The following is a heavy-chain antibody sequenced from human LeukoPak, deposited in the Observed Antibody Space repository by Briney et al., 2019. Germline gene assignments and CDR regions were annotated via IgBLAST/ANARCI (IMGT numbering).Heavy chain of an antibody. CDR3: ARTTEGYCRSTSYYGFYYSYYMDV. Sequence: SETLSLTCTVSGGSISYYYWSWIRQPPGKGLEWVGYIYYSGSTNYNPSLKSRVTISVATSKNQFSLKLNSVTAADTAVYYCARTTEGYCRSTSYYGFYYSYYMDVWGKGTTVTISS. J-gene: IGHJ6*03. CDR2: IYYSGST. D-gene: IGHD2-2*01. V-gene: IGHV4-59*01. CDR1: GGSISYYY.